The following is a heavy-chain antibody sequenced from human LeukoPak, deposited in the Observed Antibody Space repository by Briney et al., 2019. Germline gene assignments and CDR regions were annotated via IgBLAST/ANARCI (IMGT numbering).Heavy chain of an antibody. V-gene: IGHV3-49*03. CDR2: IRSKAYGGTT. Sequence: GGSLRLSCTASGFTFGDYAMSWFRQAPGKGLEWVGFIRSKAYGGTTEYAASVKGRFTISRDDSKSIAYLQMNTLKTEDTAVYYCTRDPRPLDEPEMATTTPFDYWGQGTLVTVSS. CDR3: TRDPRPLDEPEMATTTPFDY. J-gene: IGHJ4*02. CDR1: GFTFGDYA. D-gene: IGHD5-24*01.